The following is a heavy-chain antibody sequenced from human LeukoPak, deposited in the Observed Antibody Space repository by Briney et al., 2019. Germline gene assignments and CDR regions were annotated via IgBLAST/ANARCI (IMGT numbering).Heavy chain of an antibody. CDR2: IYYSGST. CDR3: ASTRAGYQLGYFDY. V-gene: IGHV4-59*08. J-gene: IGHJ4*02. CDR1: GGSISSYY. Sequence: SETLSLTCTVSGGSISSYYWSWIRQPPGKGLEWIGYIYYSGSTNYNPSLKSRVTISVDTSKNQFSLKLSSVTAADTALYYCASTRAGYQLGYFDYWGQGTLVTVSS. D-gene: IGHD2-2*01.